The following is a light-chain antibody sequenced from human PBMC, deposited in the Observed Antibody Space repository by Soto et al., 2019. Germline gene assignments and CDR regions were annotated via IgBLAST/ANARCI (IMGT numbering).Light chain of an antibody. CDR2: DVS. V-gene: IGKV3-11*01. Sequence: IVLTQSPATLSLSPGDSATLSCRASQSVRDFLAWYQQKPGQAPRLPIYDVSTRAPGIPARFSGSGFGTDFTLTISSLEPEDFAVYYCQQRFDWPPITFGLGTRLEIK. J-gene: IGKJ5*01. CDR1: QSVRDF. CDR3: QQRFDWPPIT.